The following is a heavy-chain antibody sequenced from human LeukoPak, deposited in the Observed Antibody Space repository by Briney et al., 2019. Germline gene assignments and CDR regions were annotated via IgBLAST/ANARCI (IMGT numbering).Heavy chain of an antibody. D-gene: IGHD3-10*01. CDR2: ISSSSSTI. CDR1: GFTFSSYS. CDR3: ARLGLWFGDFY. Sequence: PGGSLRLSCAASGFTFSSYSMNWVRQAPGKGLEWVSYISSSSSTIYYADSVKGRFTISRDNAKNSLYLQMNSLRAEDTAVYYCARLGLWFGDFYWGQGTLVTVSS. V-gene: IGHV3-48*04. J-gene: IGHJ4*02.